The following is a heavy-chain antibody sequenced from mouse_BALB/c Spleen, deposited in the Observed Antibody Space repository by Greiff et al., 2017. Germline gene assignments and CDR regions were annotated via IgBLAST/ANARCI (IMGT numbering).Heavy chain of an antibody. D-gene: IGHD1-2*01. CDR3: ASLLRPYAMDY. CDR1: GFSLTSYG. Sequence: QVQLQQSGPGLVAPSQSLSITCTVSGFSLTSYGVHWVRQPPGKGLEWLGVIWAGGSTNYNSALMSRLSISKDNSKSQVFLKMNSLQTDDTAMYYCASLLRPYAMDYWGQGTSVTVSS. J-gene: IGHJ4*01. CDR2: IWAGGST. V-gene: IGHV2-9*02.